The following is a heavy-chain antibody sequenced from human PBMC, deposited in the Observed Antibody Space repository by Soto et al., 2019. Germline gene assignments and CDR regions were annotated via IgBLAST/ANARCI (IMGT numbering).Heavy chain of an antibody. J-gene: IGHJ4*02. Sequence: QVQLVQSGAEVKKPGSSVKVSCKASGGTFSSYAISWVRQAPGQGLEWMGGIIPIFGTANYAQKFQGRVTITADESTSTAYMELSSLRSEDTAVYYCARDRSYCSGGSCYDISFDWGQGTLVTVSS. CDR1: GGTFSSYA. D-gene: IGHD2-15*01. CDR2: IIPIFGTA. V-gene: IGHV1-69*01. CDR3: ARDRSYCSGGSCYDISFD.